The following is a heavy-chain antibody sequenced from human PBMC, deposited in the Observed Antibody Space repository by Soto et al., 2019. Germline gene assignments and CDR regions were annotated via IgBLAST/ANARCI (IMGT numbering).Heavy chain of an antibody. J-gene: IGHJ5*02. Sequence: PSETLSLTCTVSGGSISSGDYYWIWIRQPPGKGLEWIGYIYYSGSTFYNPSLKNRVTISLDTSKIQFSLKLSSVTAADTAVYYCVREEGDNWSDPWGQGTLVTVSS. CDR1: GGSISSGDYY. CDR3: VREEGDNWSDP. CDR2: IYYSGST. V-gene: IGHV4-30-4*01.